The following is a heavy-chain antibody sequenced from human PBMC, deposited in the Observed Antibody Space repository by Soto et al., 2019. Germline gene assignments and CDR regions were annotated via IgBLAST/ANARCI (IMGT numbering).Heavy chain of an antibody. CDR3: ARGFLEWLSYPLYGMDV. D-gene: IGHD3-3*01. J-gene: IGHJ6*02. V-gene: IGHV4-31*03. Sequence: QVQLQESGPGLVKPSQTLSLTCTVSGGSISSGGYYWSWIRQHPGKGLEWIGYIYDSGSTYYNPSLESRVTISVDTSKNQFSLKLSSVTAADTAVYFCARGFLEWLSYPLYGMDVWGQGTTVAVSS. CDR1: GGSISSGGYY. CDR2: IYDSGST.